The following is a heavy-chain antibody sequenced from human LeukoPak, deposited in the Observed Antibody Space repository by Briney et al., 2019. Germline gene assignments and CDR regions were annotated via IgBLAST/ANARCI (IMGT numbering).Heavy chain of an antibody. V-gene: IGHV1-2*02. CDR3: ARVGNVDIVATTYFDY. CDR1: GYTFTGYY. Sequence: ASVKVSCKASGYTFTGYYMHWVRQAPGQGLVWMGWINPNSGGTNYAQKFQGRVTMTRDTSISTTYMELSRLRSDDTAVYYCARVGNVDIVATTYFDYWGQGTLVTVSS. CDR2: INPNSGGT. D-gene: IGHD5-12*01. J-gene: IGHJ4*02.